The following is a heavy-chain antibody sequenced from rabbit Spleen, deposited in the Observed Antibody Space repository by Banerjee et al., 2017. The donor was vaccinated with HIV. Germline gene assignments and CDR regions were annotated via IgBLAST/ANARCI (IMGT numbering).Heavy chain of an antibody. CDR1: GFSFSSSYY. J-gene: IGHJ6*01. D-gene: IGHD8-1*01. Sequence: QSLEESGGDLVKPGASLTLTCTASGFSFSSSYYMCWVRQAPGKGLQWIGCIYNGDGSTYYASWAKGRFTISKTSSTTVTLQMTSLTAADTATYFCARDTGSSFSSYGMDLWGPGTLVTVS. CDR3: ARDTGSSFSSYGMDL. CDR2: IYNGDGST. V-gene: IGHV1S40*01.